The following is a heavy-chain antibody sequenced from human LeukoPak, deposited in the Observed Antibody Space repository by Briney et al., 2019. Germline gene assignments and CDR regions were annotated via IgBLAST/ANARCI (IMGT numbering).Heavy chain of an antibody. V-gene: IGHV4-31*03. Sequence: SQTLSLTCTVSGVSISSGGYYWSWIRQHPGKGLEWIGYIYYSRSTYYNPSLKSRVTISVDTSKNQFSLKLSSVTAADTAVHYCAGNHVHSSSWYYFDYWGQGTLVTVSS. J-gene: IGHJ4*02. CDR3: AGNHVHSSSWYYFDY. CDR1: GVSISSGGYY. D-gene: IGHD6-13*01. CDR2: IYYSRST.